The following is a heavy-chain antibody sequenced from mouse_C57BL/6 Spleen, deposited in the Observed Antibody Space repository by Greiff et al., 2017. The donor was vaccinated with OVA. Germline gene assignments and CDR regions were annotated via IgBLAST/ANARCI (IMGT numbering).Heavy chain of an antibody. J-gene: IGHJ4*01. V-gene: IGHV1-54*01. CDR2: INPGSGGT. D-gene: IGHD2-3*01. Sequence: VQLQQSGAELVRPGTSVKVSCKASGYAFTNYLIEWVKQRPGQGLEWIGVINPGSGGTNYNEKFKGKATLTADKSSSTAYIQLSSLTSEDSAVYCCARSGDGYPQAMDYWGQGTSVTVSS. CDR3: ARSGDGYPQAMDY. CDR1: GYAFTNYL.